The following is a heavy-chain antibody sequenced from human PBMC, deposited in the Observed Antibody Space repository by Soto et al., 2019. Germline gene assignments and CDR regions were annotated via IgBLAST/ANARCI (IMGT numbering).Heavy chain of an antibody. CDR2: IYYSGST. D-gene: IGHD6-13*01. Sequence: QVQLQESGPGLVKPSQTLSLTCTVSGGSISSGGYFWSWIRQHPGKGLEWIGYIYYSGSTYHNPSLKSRVTISVDTSKNQFSLKLSSVTAAHTAVYYCAREYSSSWYSALDYWGQGNLVIVSS. CDR3: AREYSSSWYSALDY. CDR1: GGSISSGGYF. V-gene: IGHV4-31*03. J-gene: IGHJ4*02.